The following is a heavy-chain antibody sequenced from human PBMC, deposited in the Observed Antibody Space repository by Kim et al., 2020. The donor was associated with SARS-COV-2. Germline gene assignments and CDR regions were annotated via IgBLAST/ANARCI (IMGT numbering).Heavy chain of an antibody. V-gene: IGHV3-30*18. CDR2: ISYDGSNK. CDR1: GFTFSSYG. J-gene: IGHJ4*02. D-gene: IGHD3-10*01. CDR3: AKSAGYLSSAPPRD. Sequence: GGSLRLSCAASGFTFSSYGMHWVRQAPGKGLEWVAVISYDGSNKYYADSVKGRFTISRDNSKNTLYLQMNSLRAEDTAVYYCAKSAGYLSSAPPRDWGQGTLVTVSS.